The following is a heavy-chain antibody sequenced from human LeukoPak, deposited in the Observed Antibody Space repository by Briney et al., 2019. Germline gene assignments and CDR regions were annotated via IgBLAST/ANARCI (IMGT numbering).Heavy chain of an antibody. Sequence: SETLSLTCTVSGGSISSYCWSWIRQPPGKGLEWIGYIYYSGSTNYNPSLKSRVTISVDTSKNQFSLKLSSVTAADTAVYYCARGRFLEWLSLRDWGQGTLVTVSS. D-gene: IGHD3-3*01. J-gene: IGHJ4*02. CDR3: ARGRFLEWLSLRD. CDR2: IYYSGST. CDR1: GGSISSYC. V-gene: IGHV4-59*01.